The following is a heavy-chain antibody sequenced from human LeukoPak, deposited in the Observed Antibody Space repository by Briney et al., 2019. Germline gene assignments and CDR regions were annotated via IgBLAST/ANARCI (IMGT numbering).Heavy chain of an antibody. CDR3: AREGFVSSYYMDV. V-gene: IGHV1-69*06. CDR1: GGTFSSYA. CDR2: IIPIFGTA. J-gene: IGHJ6*03. Sequence: GASVKVSCKASGGTFSSYAISWVRQAPGQGLEWMGGIIPIFGTANYAQKFQGRVTITADKSTSTAYMELSSLRSEDTAVYYRAREGFVSSYYMDVWGKGTTVTVSS. D-gene: IGHD2-15*01.